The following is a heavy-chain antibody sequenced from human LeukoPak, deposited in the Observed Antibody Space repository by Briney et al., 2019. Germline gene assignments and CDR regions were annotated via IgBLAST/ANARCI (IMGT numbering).Heavy chain of an antibody. J-gene: IGHJ4*02. CDR2: INPNSGGT. CDR3: ARRGYRSGDYFDY. CDR1: GYTFTGYY. V-gene: IGHV1-2*02. Sequence: ASVKVSCKASGYTFTGYYMHWVRQAPGQGLEWMGWINPNSGGTNYAQKFQGRVTMTRDTSISPAYMELSSLRSDDTAVYYCARRGYRSGDYFDYWGQGTLVTVSS. D-gene: IGHD3-3*01.